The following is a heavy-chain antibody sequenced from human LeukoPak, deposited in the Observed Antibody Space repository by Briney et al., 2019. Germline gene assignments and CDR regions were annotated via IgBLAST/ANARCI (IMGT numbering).Heavy chain of an antibody. D-gene: IGHD6-13*01. CDR3: AREVKEGSSWYLDY. J-gene: IGHJ4*02. CDR1: GYTFTGYY. Sequence: ASVKVSCKASGYTFTGYYVHWVRQAPGQGLEWMGWINPNSGGTNYAQKFQGRVTMTRDTSISTAYMELSRLRSDDTAVYYCAREVKEGSSWYLDYWGQGTLVTVSS. CDR2: INPNSGGT. V-gene: IGHV1-2*02.